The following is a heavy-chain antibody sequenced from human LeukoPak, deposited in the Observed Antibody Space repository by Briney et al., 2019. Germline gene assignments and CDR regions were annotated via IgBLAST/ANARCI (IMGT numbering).Heavy chain of an antibody. V-gene: IGHV3-7*03. D-gene: IGHD6-13*01. CDR3: ARDRDSNWYPYHDY. CDR1: GFTFLNSW. CDR2: IKPDGSQK. J-gene: IGHJ4*02. Sequence: GGSLRLSCAASGFTFLNSWMSWVRQAPGQGLEWMANIKPDGSQKYYVDSVKGRFTISRDNAKNSLYLQVDSLTAEDTAIYYCARDRDSNWYPYHDYWGQGVLVTVSS.